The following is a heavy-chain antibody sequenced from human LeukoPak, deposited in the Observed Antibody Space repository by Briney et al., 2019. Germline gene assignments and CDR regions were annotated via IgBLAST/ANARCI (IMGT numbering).Heavy chain of an antibody. CDR1: EYSFTNYW. J-gene: IGHJ4*02. CDR3: ARRAYCGGDCYTDY. D-gene: IGHD2-21*02. CDR2: IYPGDSDT. Sequence: GESLKISCKGSEYSFTNYWIGWVRQMPGKGLEWMGIIYPGDSDTKYSPSLQGQVTISADKSIATAYLQWSSLKASDTAMYYCARRAYCGGDCYTDYWGQGTLVTVSS. V-gene: IGHV5-51*01.